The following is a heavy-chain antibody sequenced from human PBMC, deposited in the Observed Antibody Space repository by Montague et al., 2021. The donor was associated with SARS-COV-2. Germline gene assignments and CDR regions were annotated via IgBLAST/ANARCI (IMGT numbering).Heavy chain of an antibody. CDR2: IYYSGST. CDR3: ARLLRSCTNGVCRTYYYAMDV. J-gene: IGHJ6*02. V-gene: IGHV4-59*01. Sequence: SETLSLTCTVSGRSISGYYWSWIRQPPGKGLEWIGYIYYSGSTKYNPFLESRVTVSVDRSKNQVSLRLSSVTAADTAVYYCARLLRSCTNGVCRTYYYAMDVWGQGTTVTVSS. CDR1: GRSISGYY. D-gene: IGHD2-8*01.